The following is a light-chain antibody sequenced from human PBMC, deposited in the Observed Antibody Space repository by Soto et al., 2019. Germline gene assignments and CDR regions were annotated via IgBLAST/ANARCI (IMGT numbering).Light chain of an antibody. CDR2: DAS. V-gene: IGKV3-11*01. CDR1: QSVSRT. J-gene: IGKJ1*01. Sequence: EVVLTQSPATLSLSPGERANLSGRTSQSVSRTLAWYQQKSGQAPRLLIYDASNRATGIPTRFSGSGSGTDFTLTISSLEPEDFAVYYCQQRYNWPQTLGQGTKVEIK. CDR3: QQRYNWPQT.